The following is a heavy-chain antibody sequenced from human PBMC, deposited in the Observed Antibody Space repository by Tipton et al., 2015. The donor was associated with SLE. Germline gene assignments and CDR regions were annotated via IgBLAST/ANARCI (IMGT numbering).Heavy chain of an antibody. V-gene: IGHV4-59*01. CDR3: ARDRGTGYYYYYMDV. CDR2: IYYSGST. CDR1: GGSISSYY. D-gene: IGHD3-10*01. J-gene: IGHJ6*03. Sequence: TLSLTCTVSGGSISSYYWSWIRQPPGKGLEWIGYIYYSGSTNYNPSLKSRVTISVDTSKNQFSLKLSSVTAADTAAYYCARDRGTGYYYYYMDVWGKGTTVTVSS.